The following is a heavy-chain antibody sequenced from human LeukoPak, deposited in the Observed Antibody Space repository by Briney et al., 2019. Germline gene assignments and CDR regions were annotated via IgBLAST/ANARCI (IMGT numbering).Heavy chain of an antibody. Sequence: GGSLRLSCAASGFTFRSYAMSWVRQAPGKGLGWVSGISGSGTKTYYADSVKGRFTISRDNSKNTVYLQMKSLRAVDTAVYYCAQGFHYWGQGTLVTVSS. J-gene: IGHJ4*02. CDR2: ISGSGTKT. CDR3: AQGFHY. CDR1: GFTFRSYA. V-gene: IGHV3-23*01.